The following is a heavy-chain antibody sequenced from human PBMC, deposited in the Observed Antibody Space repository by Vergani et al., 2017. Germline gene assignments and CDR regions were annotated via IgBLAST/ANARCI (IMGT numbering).Heavy chain of an antibody. Sequence: QVQLQESGPGVVKPSQTLSLTCAVSGGSISSGDHCWTWIRQRPGKGLEWIGYIFYSGTTYDNPSLRSRLTISVDTSQNQFSLKLRSVTAADTAVYYCARGSRWYPGPFDPWGQGTLVTVSS. D-gene: IGHD2-15*01. J-gene: IGHJ5*02. CDR1: GGSISSGDHC. V-gene: IGHV4-31*11. CDR3: ARGSRWYPGPFDP. CDR2: IFYSGTT.